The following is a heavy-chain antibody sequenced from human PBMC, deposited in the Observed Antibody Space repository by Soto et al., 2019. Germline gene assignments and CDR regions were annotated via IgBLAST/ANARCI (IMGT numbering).Heavy chain of an antibody. CDR3: AREYCSGGSCYQYFQH. J-gene: IGHJ1*01. Sequence: QVQLVESGGGLVKPGGSLRLSCAASGFTFSDYYMSWIRQAPGKGLEWVSYISSGGGTIYYADSVKGRFTISRDNAKSSLYLQRNSLRAEDTAVYDCAREYCSGGSCYQYFQHWGQGTLVTVSS. CDR1: GFTFSDYY. CDR2: ISSGGGTI. D-gene: IGHD2-15*01. V-gene: IGHV3-11*01.